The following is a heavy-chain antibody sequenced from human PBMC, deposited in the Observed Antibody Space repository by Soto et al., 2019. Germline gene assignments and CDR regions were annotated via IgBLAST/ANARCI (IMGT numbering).Heavy chain of an antibody. Sequence: ASVKVSCKASGYTFTSYGISWVRRAPGQGLEWMGWISAYNGNTNYAQKLQGRVTMTTDTSTSTAYMELRSLRSDDTAVYYCAKSDYCISTSCYNWFDPWGQGTLVTVSS. CDR1: GYTFTSYG. J-gene: IGHJ5*02. CDR2: ISAYNGNT. V-gene: IGHV1-18*01. D-gene: IGHD2-2*01. CDR3: AKSDYCISTSCYNWFDP.